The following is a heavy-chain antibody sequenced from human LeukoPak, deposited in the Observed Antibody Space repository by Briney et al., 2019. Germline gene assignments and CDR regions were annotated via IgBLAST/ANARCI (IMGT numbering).Heavy chain of an antibody. V-gene: IGHV1-69*06. J-gene: IGHJ6*03. CDR2: IIPIFGTA. CDR3: ARAKYCSGGSCYASFYFDYYYYMDV. Sequence: ASVKVSCKASGGTFSSYAISWVRQAPGQGLEWMGGIIPIFGTANYAQKFQGRVTITADKSTSTAYMELSSLRSEDTAVYYCARAKYCSGGSCYASFYFDYYYYMDVWGKGTTVTVSS. CDR1: GGTFSSYA. D-gene: IGHD2-15*01.